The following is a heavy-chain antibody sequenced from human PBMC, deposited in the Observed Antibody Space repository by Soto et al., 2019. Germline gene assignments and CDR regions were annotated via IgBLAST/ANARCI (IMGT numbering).Heavy chain of an antibody. Sequence: ASETLSLTCAVSGGSISRNNWWGWVRQPPGKGLEWIGEIYHSGSTNSNPSLKSRVTISVDNSKNQFSLKLYSVTAADTAVYYCATSPSGYGDYDYWGQGTLVTVSS. D-gene: IGHD4-17*01. V-gene: IGHV4-4*02. J-gene: IGHJ4*02. CDR1: GGSISRNNW. CDR2: IYHSGST. CDR3: ATSPSGYGDYDY.